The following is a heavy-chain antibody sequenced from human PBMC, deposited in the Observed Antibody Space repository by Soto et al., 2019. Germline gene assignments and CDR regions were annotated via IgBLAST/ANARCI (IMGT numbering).Heavy chain of an antibody. J-gene: IGHJ6*02. V-gene: IGHV3-33*06. CDR3: AKDRSSSLDGMDV. D-gene: IGHD6-13*01. CDR1: GFKFTIYG. CDR2: VWYDGSNK. Sequence: GGSLRLSCAASGFKFTIYGMHWVRQAPGKGLEWVAVVWYDGSNKYYADSVKGRFTISRDNSKNTLYLQVNSLRAEDTAVYYCAKDRSSSLDGMDVWGQGTTVTVSS.